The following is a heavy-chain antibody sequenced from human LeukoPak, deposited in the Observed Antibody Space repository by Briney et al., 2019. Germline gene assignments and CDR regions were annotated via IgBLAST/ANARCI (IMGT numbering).Heavy chain of an antibody. CDR1: GFTFSSYG. CDR3: ARADYYDSSGYRGPADDY. J-gene: IGHJ4*02. Sequence: GGSLRLSCAASGFTFSSYGMHWVRQAPGKGLEWVAFIRYDGSNKYYADSVKGRFTISRDNSKNTLYLQMNSLRAEDTAVYYCARADYYDSSGYRGPADDYWGQGTLVTVSS. CDR2: IRYDGSNK. D-gene: IGHD3-22*01. V-gene: IGHV3-30*02.